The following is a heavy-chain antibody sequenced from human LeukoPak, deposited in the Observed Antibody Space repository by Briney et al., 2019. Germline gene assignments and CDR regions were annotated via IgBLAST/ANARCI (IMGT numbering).Heavy chain of an antibody. Sequence: ASVKVSCKASGYTFTSYDINWVRQATGQGLEWMGWMNPNSGNTGYAQRFQGRVTMTRNTSISTAYMELSSLRSEDTAVYYCARGRLSFCSGGSCYEGGYWGQGTLVTVSS. D-gene: IGHD2-15*01. CDR3: ARGRLSFCSGGSCYEGGY. CDR1: GYTFTSYD. V-gene: IGHV1-8*01. CDR2: MNPNSGNT. J-gene: IGHJ4*02.